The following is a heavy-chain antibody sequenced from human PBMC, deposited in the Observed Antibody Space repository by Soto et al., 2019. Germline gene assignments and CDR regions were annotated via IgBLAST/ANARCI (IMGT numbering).Heavy chain of an antibody. Sequence: SETLSLTCTVYSGSISRYYLGWVRPPPGEGLGWIGYIYYIGSNNYNPSFKSRVTISVDTSKNQFSLKLSSVTAADTAVYYCARDGGIDSSGYYPLDYWGQGTLVTVSS. D-gene: IGHD3-22*01. V-gene: IGHV4-59*01. J-gene: IGHJ4*02. CDR2: IYYIGSN. CDR1: SGSISRYY. CDR3: ARDGGIDSSGYYPLDY.